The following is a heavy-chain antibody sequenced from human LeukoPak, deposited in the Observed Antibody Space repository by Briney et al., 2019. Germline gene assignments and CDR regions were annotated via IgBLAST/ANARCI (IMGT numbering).Heavy chain of an antibody. CDR1: GGSICSYS. V-gene: IGHV4-59*01. J-gene: IGHJ3*02. CDR2: IYYSGST. D-gene: IGHD3-16*01. CDR3: VRDRVLGAFDI. Sequence: PSETLSLTCTVSGGSICSYSWTWIRQPPGKGLEWIGSIYYSGSTNYNPSLKSRVTISVDTSKNQFSLKLSSVTAADTAVYYCVRDRVLGAFDIWGQGTMVTVSS.